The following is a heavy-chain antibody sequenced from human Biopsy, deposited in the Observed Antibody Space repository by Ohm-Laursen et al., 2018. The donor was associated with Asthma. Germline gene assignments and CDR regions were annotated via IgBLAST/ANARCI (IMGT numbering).Heavy chain of an antibody. V-gene: IGHV3-48*02. D-gene: IGHD5-18*01. CDR1: GFTFSSYG. Sequence: SLRLSCSASGFTFSSYGMHWVRQAPGKGLEWVSYISSSSSTIYYADSVKGRFTISRDNAKNSLYLQMNSLRDEDTAVYYCARFKRGYSYGYAGVFDYWGQGTLGTVSS. CDR2: ISSSSSTI. CDR3: ARFKRGYSYGYAGVFDY. J-gene: IGHJ4*02.